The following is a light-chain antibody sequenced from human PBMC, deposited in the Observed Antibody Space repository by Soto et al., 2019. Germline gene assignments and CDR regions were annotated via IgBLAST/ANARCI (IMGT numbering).Light chain of an antibody. J-gene: IGKJ4*01. CDR2: AAS. V-gene: IGKV3-20*01. CDR3: QQYGSSLLT. Sequence: IVLTQSPGTLSLSPGERATLSCRASQSVSNSYLAWYQQKPGQAPRLLIYAASNRATGIPDRFSGSGSGTDSTLTISRLEPEDFAVYYCQQYGSSLLTFGGGTKVDIK. CDR1: QSVSNSY.